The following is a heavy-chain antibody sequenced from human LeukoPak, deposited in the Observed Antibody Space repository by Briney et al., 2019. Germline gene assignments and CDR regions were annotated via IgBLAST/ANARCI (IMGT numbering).Heavy chain of an antibody. D-gene: IGHD4-23*01. V-gene: IGHV3-21*01. J-gene: IGHJ3*02. CDR1: GFSFSNCS. Sequence: GGSLRLSCAASGFSFSNCSMNWIRQAPGKGLEWVSSISSSSTYIYYADSLEGRFTISRDNVRNSLYLQMNSLRAEDTAVYYCAGDYEGNLAFDIWGQGTMVTVSS. CDR2: ISSSSTYI. CDR3: AGDYEGNLAFDI.